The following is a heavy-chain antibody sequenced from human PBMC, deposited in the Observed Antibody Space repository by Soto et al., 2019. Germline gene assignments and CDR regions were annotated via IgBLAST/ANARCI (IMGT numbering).Heavy chain of an antibody. CDR2: ISYDGSNK. CDR3: AKDSPTVVPAANDNFDY. D-gene: IGHD2-2*01. Sequence: VQLVESGGGVVQPGRSLRLSCAASGFTFSSYGMHWVRQAPGKGLEWVAVISYDGSNKYYADSVKGRFTISRDNSKNTLYLQMNSLRAEDTAVYYCAKDSPTVVPAANDNFDYWGQGTLVTVSS. V-gene: IGHV3-30*18. J-gene: IGHJ4*02. CDR1: GFTFSSYG.